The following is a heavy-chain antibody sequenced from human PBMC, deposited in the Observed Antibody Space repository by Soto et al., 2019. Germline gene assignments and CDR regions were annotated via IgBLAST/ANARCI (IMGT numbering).Heavy chain of an antibody. CDR1: GFTFTKAW. CDR2: IKSRADGGTT. CDR3: TTASQWLPPYS. D-gene: IGHD6-19*01. Sequence: EVQLVESGGGLVKPGGSLRLSCAASGFTFTKAWMTWVRQTPGKGLEWVGRIKSRADGGTTDYAASVKDRFIISRDDSNDTLYLHMNRLKTDDTAVYYCTTASQWLPPYSWGQGALVTVYS. J-gene: IGHJ4*02. V-gene: IGHV3-15*01.